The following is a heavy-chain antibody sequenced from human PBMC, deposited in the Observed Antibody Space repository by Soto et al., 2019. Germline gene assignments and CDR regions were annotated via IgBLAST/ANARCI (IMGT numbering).Heavy chain of an antibody. CDR3: ATRSPAFDY. CDR1: GYTFTDYG. V-gene: IGHV1-18*01. J-gene: IGHJ4*02. CDR2: ISTYKGNT. Sequence: QVQLVQSGPEVKKPGASVKVSCKTSGYTFTDYGISWVRQAPGQGLEWMGWISTYKGNTNYAQKFQGRVTMTTDTSTSTAYMELRSLTSDDTAVYYCATRSPAFDYWGQGTLVTVSS.